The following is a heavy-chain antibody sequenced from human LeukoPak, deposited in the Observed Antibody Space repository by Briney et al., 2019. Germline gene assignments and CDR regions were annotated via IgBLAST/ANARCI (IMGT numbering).Heavy chain of an antibody. CDR3: ARSGGSYYSFDY. CDR2: INSDGSST. V-gene: IGHV3-74*01. Sequence: GESLRLSCAASGFTFSSYWMHWVRQAPGKGLVWVSRINSDGSSTSYADSVKGRFTISRDNAKNTLYLQMNSLRAEDTAVYCCARSGGSYYSFDYWGQGTLVTVSS. J-gene: IGHJ4*02. CDR1: GFTFSSYW. D-gene: IGHD1-26*01.